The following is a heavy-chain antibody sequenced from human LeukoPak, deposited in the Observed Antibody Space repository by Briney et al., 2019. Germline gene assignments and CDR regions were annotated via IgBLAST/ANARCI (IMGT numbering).Heavy chain of an antibody. V-gene: IGHV4-59*08. CDR3: GRHIGGGIEDMDV. CDR2: IYVTGT. Sequence: SETLSLTCTVSGGSIGTYYWSWVRQSPGTGLEWIGYIYVTGTRYNPYLQSRVTISVDRSRSQFFLKMTSVTAADTAVYYCGRHIGGGIEDMDVWGRGTKVTVSS. CDR1: GGSIGTYY. J-gene: IGHJ6*03. D-gene: IGHD3-16*02.